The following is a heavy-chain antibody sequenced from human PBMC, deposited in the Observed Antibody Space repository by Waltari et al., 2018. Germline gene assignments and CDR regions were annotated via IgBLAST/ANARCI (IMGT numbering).Heavy chain of an antibody. D-gene: IGHD3-3*01. J-gene: IGHJ4*02. CDR2: IYSGGST. CDR1: GFTVSSNY. Sequence: EVQLVESGGGLIQPGGSLSLSCAASGFTVSSNYMSWVRQAPGKGLEWVSVIYSGGSTYYADSVKGRFTISRDNSKNTLYLQMNSLRAEDTAVYYCARGPSLPAYDFWSGYCDYWGQGTLVTVSS. CDR3: ARGPSLPAYDFWSGYCDY. V-gene: IGHV3-53*01.